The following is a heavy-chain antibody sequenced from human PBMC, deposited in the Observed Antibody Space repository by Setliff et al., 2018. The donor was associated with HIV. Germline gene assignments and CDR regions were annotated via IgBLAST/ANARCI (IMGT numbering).Heavy chain of an antibody. V-gene: IGHV4-39*07. Sequence: SETLSLTCIVSGGSISSSSYYWGWIRQPPGKGLEWIGTVYYSGSTYYNPSLKSRVTISVDTSENQFSLKLSSVTSADTAVYYCARDGYSSSWYVISGSFDYWGQGILVTVSS. CDR3: ARDGYSSSWYVISGSFDY. CDR1: GGSISSSSYY. CDR2: VYYSGST. J-gene: IGHJ4*02. D-gene: IGHD6-13*01.